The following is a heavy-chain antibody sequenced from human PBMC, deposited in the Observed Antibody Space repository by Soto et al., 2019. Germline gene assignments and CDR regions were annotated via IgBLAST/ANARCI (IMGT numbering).Heavy chain of an antibody. V-gene: IGHV3-30*18. CDR3: AKASLDIVVVVAATGVDSMDV. D-gene: IGHD2-15*01. J-gene: IGHJ6*02. CDR1: GFTFSSYG. Sequence: GGSLRLSCAASGFTFSSYGMHWVRQAPGKGLEWVAVISYDGSNKYYADSAKGRFTISRDNSKNTLYLQMNSLRAEDTAVYYCAKASLDIVVVVAATGVDSMDVWGQGTTVTVSS. CDR2: ISYDGSNK.